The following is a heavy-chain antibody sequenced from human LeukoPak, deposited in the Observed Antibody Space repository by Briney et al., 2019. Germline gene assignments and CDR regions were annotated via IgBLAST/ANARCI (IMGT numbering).Heavy chain of an antibody. CDR3: AFFPGIVGATPLRNDAFDI. J-gene: IGHJ3*02. D-gene: IGHD1-26*01. CDR1: GYTFTDYY. V-gene: IGHV1-2*02. CDR2: INPNSGGT. Sequence: ASVKVSCKASGYTFTDYYMHWVRQAPGQGLEWMGWINPNSGGTNYTQNFQGRVTMTRDTSISTSYMALSRLRSDDTAVYYCAFFPGIVGATPLRNDAFDIWGQGTMVTVSS.